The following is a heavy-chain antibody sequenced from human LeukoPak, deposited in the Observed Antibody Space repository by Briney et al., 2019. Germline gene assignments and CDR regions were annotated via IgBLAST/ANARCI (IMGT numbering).Heavy chain of an antibody. Sequence: ASVKVSCKVSGYTLTELSMHWVRQAPGKGLEWMGGFDPEDGETIYAQKFQGRVTMTEDTSTDTAYMELSSLRSEDTAVYYCPTDRPSGGYKIDAFDIWGQGTMVTVSS. V-gene: IGHV1-24*01. CDR3: PTDRPSGGYKIDAFDI. CDR1: GYTLTELS. D-gene: IGHD3-10*01. CDR2: FDPEDGET. J-gene: IGHJ3*02.